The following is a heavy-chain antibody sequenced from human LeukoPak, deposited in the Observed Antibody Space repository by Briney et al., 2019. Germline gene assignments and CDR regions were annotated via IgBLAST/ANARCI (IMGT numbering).Heavy chain of an antibody. J-gene: IGHJ4*02. D-gene: IGHD1-26*01. CDR1: GFIFSTYA. Sequence: GRSLRLSCEASGFIFSTYAMHWVRQAPGKGLGWLAVISSDGSNKYHVDSVKGRFTISRDNSKNTLYLEMDSVRLGDTAVYYCARDDIIVGATTLDYWGQGTLVTVSS. CDR2: ISSDGSNK. CDR3: ARDDIIVGATTLDY. V-gene: IGHV3-30*04.